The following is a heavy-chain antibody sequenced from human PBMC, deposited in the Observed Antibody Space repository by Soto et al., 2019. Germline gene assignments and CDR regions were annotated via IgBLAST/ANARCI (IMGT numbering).Heavy chain of an antibody. V-gene: IGHV3-30*18. J-gene: IGHJ6*03. D-gene: IGHD3-3*01. CDR3: AKDGVITIFGVVQTNYMDV. Sequence: ESGGGVVQPGRSLRLSCAASGFTFSSYGMHWVRQAPGKGLEWVAVISYDGSNKYYADSVKGRFTISRDNSKNTLYLQMNSLRAEDTAVYYCAKDGVITIFGVVQTNYMDVWGKGTTVTVSS. CDR1: GFTFSSYG. CDR2: ISYDGSNK.